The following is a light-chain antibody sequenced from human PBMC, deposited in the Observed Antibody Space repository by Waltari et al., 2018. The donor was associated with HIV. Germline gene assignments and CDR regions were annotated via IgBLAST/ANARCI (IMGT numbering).Light chain of an antibody. CDR3: QAWDRSVV. CDR1: QLGDQF. J-gene: IGLJ2*01. Sequence: SYELTQPPSVSVSPGQTASITCSGDQLGDQFVCWYQQRPGQPPVLVMYQDSKRSSGIPERFSGSNSGNTATLTITGTQSMDEADYYCQAWDRSVVFGGGTKLTVL. CDR2: QDS. V-gene: IGLV3-1*01.